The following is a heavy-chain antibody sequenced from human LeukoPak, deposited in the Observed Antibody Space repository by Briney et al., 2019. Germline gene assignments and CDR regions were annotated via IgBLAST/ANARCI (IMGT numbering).Heavy chain of an antibody. V-gene: IGHV4-30-4*01. CDR1: GGSISSGDYY. D-gene: IGHD2-2*01. J-gene: IGHJ3*02. Sequence: SETLSLTCTVSGGSISSGDYYWSWLRQPPGKGLEWIGYIYYSGSTYYNPSLKSRVTISVDTSKNQFSLKLSSVTAADTAVYYCASGPYCSSTSCYKTFDIWGQGTMVTVSS. CDR3: ASGPYCSSTSCYKTFDI. CDR2: IYYSGST.